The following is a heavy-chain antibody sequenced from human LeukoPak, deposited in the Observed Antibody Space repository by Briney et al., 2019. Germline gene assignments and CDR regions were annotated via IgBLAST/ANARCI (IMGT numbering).Heavy chain of an antibody. D-gene: IGHD5-18*01. V-gene: IGHV3-11*06. CDR1: GFTFSDYY. J-gene: IGHJ4*02. Sequence: PGGSLRLSCAASGFTFSDYYMSWIRQAPGKGLEWVSYISSSSSHTNYADSVKGRFTISRDNAKNSLYLQMNSLRAEDTAVYYCARPRYNYDNHFDYWGQGTLVTVSS. CDR2: ISSSSSHT. CDR3: ARPRYNYDNHFDY.